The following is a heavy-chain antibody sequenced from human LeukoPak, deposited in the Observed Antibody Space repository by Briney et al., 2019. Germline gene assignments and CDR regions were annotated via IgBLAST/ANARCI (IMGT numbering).Heavy chain of an antibody. CDR1: GFTFSSYS. Sequence: PGGSLRLSCAASGFTFSSYSMNWVRQAPGKGLEWVSSISSSSYIYYADSVKGRFTISRDNSKNTLYLQMNSLRAEDTAVYYCAKADYDILTGYYHPFDPWGQGTLVTVSS. V-gene: IGHV3-21*04. D-gene: IGHD3-9*01. CDR2: ISSSSYI. J-gene: IGHJ5*02. CDR3: AKADYDILTGYYHPFDP.